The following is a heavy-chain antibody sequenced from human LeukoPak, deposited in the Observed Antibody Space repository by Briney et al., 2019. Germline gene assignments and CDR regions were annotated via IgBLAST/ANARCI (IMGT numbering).Heavy chain of an antibody. V-gene: IGHV3-66*01. Sequence: GGSLRLACVASGFTVSINYMSWVRQAPGKGLEWVSVIYSGGTTYYADSVKGRFTISRDNSKNTLYLQMHSLRAEDTAVYYCARFQGTIGDEPSNCVYWGQGTLVTVSS. CDR1: GFTVSINY. J-gene: IGHJ4*02. D-gene: IGHD4-11*01. CDR2: IYSGGTT. CDR3: ARFQGTIGDEPSNCVY.